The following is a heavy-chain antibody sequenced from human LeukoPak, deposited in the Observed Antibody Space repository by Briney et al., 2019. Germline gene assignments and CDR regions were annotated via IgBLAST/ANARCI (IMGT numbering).Heavy chain of an antibody. CDR3: AREGRNSSSYYYYGMDV. CDR1: GYTFTSYA. CDR2: INAGNGNT. Sequence: GASVTVSCTASGYTFTSYAMHWVRQAPGQRLEWMGWINAGNGNTKYSQKFQGRVTITRDTSASTAYMELSSLRSEDTAVYYCAREGRNSSSYYYYGMDVWGQGTTVTVSS. D-gene: IGHD6-13*01. V-gene: IGHV1-3*01. J-gene: IGHJ6*02.